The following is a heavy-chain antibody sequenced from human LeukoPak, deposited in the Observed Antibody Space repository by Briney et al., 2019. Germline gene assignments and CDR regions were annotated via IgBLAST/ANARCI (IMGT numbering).Heavy chain of an antibody. CDR1: GGSFSGYY. CDR2: IDHSGST. J-gene: IGHJ6*03. D-gene: IGHD6-13*01. Sequence: SETLSLTCAVYGGSFSGYYWSWIRQPPGKGLEWIGEIDHSGSTNYNPSLKSRVTISVDTSKNQFSLKLSSVTAADTAVYYCARLRIRQLVPYYYYYYMDVWGKGTTVTVSS. V-gene: IGHV4-34*01. CDR3: ARLRIRQLVPYYYYYYMDV.